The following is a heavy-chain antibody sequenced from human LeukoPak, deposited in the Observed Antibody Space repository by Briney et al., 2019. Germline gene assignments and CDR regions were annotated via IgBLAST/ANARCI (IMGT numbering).Heavy chain of an antibody. CDR1: GFTFSDYY. CDR2: ISSSGSTI. Sequence: PGGSLRLSCAASGFTFSDYYMSWIRQAPGKGLEWASYISSSGSTIYYADSVKGRFTISRDNAKNSLYLQMNSLRAEDTAVYYCARDAGSGSYPFHFDYWGQGTLVTVSS. D-gene: IGHD3-10*01. J-gene: IGHJ4*02. CDR3: ARDAGSGSYPFHFDY. V-gene: IGHV3-11*01.